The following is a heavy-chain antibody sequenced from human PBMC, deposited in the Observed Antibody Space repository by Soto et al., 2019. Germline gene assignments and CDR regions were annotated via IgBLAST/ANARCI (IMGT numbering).Heavy chain of an antibody. CDR2: IYSGGST. V-gene: IGHV3-66*01. D-gene: IGHD3-3*01. CDR1: GFTVSSNY. J-gene: IGHJ4*02. CDR3: ARVRGITIFGVVTYYFDY. Sequence: GGSLRLSCAASGFTVSSNYMSWVRQAPGKGLEWVSVIYSGGSTYYADSVKGRFTISRDNSKNTLYLQMNSLRAEDTAVYYCARVRGITIFGVVTYYFDYWGQGTLVTVSS.